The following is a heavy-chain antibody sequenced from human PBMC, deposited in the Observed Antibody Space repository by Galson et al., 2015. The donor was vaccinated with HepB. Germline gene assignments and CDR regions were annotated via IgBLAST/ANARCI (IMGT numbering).Heavy chain of an antibody. CDR2: MSGDGDKK. CDR3: ARGDRIRVAADCYFDL. CDR1: GFTFNTFP. V-gene: IGHV3-30*04. D-gene: IGHD6-19*01. Sequence: SLRLSCAASGFTFNTFPMQWVRQAPGKGLQWVAIMSGDGDKKYYADFVRGRFTISRDNSNNALYLDMNNLKTDDTAVYYCARGDRIRVAADCYFDLWGRGTLVTVSS. J-gene: IGHJ2*01.